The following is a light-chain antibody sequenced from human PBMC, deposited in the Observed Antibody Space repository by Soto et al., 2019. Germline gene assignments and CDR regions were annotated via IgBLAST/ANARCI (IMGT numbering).Light chain of an antibody. V-gene: IGKV3-20*01. J-gene: IGKJ1*01. Sequence: EIVLTQSPGTLSLSPGERVTLSCRASQSVSSNDLAWYQQRPGQAPRLLIYGASNRATGIPGRFSGSGSGTDFTLIISRLEPEDFAVYFCQHCGRSTPWTFGQGTKVEI. CDR3: QHCGRSTPWT. CDR2: GAS. CDR1: QSVSSND.